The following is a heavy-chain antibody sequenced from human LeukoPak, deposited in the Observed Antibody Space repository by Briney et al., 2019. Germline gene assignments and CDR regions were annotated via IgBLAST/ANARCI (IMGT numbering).Heavy chain of an antibody. CDR2: INSRSSTI. CDR1: GFTFSTHD. J-gene: IGHJ4*02. CDR3: AKELGYSYGNFDY. D-gene: IGHD5-18*01. Sequence: GGSLRLSCAASGFTFSTHDVNWVRQAPGKGLEWVSFINSRSSTIYYADSVKGRFTISRDNAKNSLYLQMNSLRAEDTAVYYCAKELGYSYGNFDYWGQGTLVTVSS. V-gene: IGHV3-48*04.